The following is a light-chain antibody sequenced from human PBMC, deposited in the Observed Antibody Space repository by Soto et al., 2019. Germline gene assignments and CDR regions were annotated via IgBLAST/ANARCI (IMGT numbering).Light chain of an antibody. CDR1: SSNIGSGYD. Sequence: QSVLTQPPSVSGAPGQRVTISCPGSSSNIGSGYDVHWYHQLPGTAPKLLIYTNTNRPSGDPDRVSGSKSGTSASLAITGLQAEDEADYYCQSYDSSLSTYVFGTGTKVTVL. CDR2: TNT. CDR3: QSYDSSLSTYV. V-gene: IGLV1-40*01. J-gene: IGLJ1*01.